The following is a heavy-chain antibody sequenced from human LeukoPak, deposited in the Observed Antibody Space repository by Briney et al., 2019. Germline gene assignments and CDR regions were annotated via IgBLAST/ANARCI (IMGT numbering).Heavy chain of an antibody. V-gene: IGHV3-7*01. D-gene: IGHD3-10*01. Sequence: GGSLRLSCAASGFTFSGYWMTWVRQAPGKGLEWVANIKEDGSEIYYVDSVKGRFTISRDNAKNSLYLQMNRLRAEDTAVYYCARDDYFGSGSYREGGCNWLDPWGQGTLVTVSS. CDR1: GFTFSGYW. CDR3: ARDDYFGSGSYREGGCNWLDP. J-gene: IGHJ5*02. CDR2: IKEDGSEI.